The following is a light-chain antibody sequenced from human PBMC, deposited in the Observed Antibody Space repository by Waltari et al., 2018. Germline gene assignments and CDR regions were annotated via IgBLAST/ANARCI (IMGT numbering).Light chain of an antibody. CDR3: QAWDSSIVV. Sequence: SYELTQPPSVSVSPGQTASITCSGDKLGDKYACWYQQTPGQSPILVIYQDTKRPSGIPERFSGSNSGNTATLTISGTQAMDEADYYCQAWDSSIVVFGGGTKLTVV. V-gene: IGLV3-1*01. J-gene: IGLJ2*01. CDR2: QDT. CDR1: KLGDKY.